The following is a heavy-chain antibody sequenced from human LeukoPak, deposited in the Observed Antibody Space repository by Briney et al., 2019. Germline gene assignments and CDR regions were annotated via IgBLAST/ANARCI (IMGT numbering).Heavy chain of an antibody. CDR1: GYTFTNFD. V-gene: IGHV1-8*01. CDR3: VRIDYSNAFDI. Sequence: ASVKVSCRASGYTFTNFDINWVRQATGQGLEWMGWMNPKTGNTGSAQKLQGRVTITGNTSISTAYMELSSLRSEDTAVYYCVRIDYSNAFDIWGQGTMVTVSS. CDR2: MNPKTGNT. J-gene: IGHJ3*02. D-gene: IGHD4-11*01.